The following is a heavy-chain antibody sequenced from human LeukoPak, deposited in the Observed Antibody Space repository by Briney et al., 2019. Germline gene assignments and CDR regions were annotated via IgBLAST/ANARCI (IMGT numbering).Heavy chain of an antibody. V-gene: IGHV4-31*03. Sequence: SETLSLTCTVSGGSISSGGYYWSWIRQHPGKGLEWIGYIYYSGSTYYNPSLKSRVTISVDTSKNQFSLRLSSVTAADTAVYYCAREGSVVVLPAAIGRDSEIHFDYWGQGTLVTVSS. CDR2: IYYSGST. J-gene: IGHJ4*02. D-gene: IGHD2-2*01. CDR1: GGSISSGGYY. CDR3: AREGSVVVLPAAIGRDSEIHFDY.